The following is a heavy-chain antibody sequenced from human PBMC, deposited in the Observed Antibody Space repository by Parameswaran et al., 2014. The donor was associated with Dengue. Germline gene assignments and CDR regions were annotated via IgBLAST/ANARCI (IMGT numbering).Heavy chain of an antibody. CDR3: ARDLGYYYGMDV. CDR2: IWYDGSNK. Sequence: VRQAPGKGLEWVAVIWYDGSNKYYADSVKGRFTISRDNSKNTLYLQMNSLRAEDTAVYYCARDLGYYYGMDVWGQGTTVTVSS. J-gene: IGHJ6*02. V-gene: IGHV3-33*01.